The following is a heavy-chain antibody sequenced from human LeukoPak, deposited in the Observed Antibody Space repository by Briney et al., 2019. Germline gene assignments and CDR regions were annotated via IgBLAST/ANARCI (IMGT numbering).Heavy chain of an antibody. V-gene: IGHV3-7*05. CDR3: ARGVTAGDY. Sequence: GGFLRLSCAASGFTFSESWMTWVRQAPGKGLEWVAHIKDDGSDKYYVDSVTGRFTISRDNTKNSLFLQMTSLTAEDTAVYYCARGVTAGDYWGQGTLVTVSS. D-gene: IGHD2-21*02. CDR1: GFTFSESW. J-gene: IGHJ4*02. CDR2: IKDDGSDK.